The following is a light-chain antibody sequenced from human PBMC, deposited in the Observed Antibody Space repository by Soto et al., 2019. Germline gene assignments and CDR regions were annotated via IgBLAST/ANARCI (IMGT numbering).Light chain of an antibody. V-gene: IGKV3-20*01. CDR3: QHYGSSPRT. Sequence: EIVLTQSPGTLSLSPGERATLSCRASQIVSSSYLAWFQQKPGQAPRLLIYGASNRATDISDRFSGSGSGKDFTLTITRLEPEDLAVYYCQHYGSSPRTFCPGTKVEIK. CDR2: GAS. CDR1: QIVSSSY. J-gene: IGKJ1*01.